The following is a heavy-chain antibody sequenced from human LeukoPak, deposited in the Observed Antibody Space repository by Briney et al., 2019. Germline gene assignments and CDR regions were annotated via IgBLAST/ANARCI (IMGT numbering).Heavy chain of an antibody. CDR1: GFTFSSYS. J-gene: IGHJ4*02. D-gene: IGHD3-16*02. V-gene: IGHV3-21*01. CDR2: ISSSSSYI. CDR3: ARDPYYDYVWGSYRRPFDY. Sequence: GGSLRLSCAASGFTFSSYSMNWVRQAPGKGLEWVSSISSSSSYIYYADSVKGRFTISRDNAKNSLYLQMNSLRAEDTAVYYCARDPYYDYVWGSYRRPFDYWGQGTLVTVSS.